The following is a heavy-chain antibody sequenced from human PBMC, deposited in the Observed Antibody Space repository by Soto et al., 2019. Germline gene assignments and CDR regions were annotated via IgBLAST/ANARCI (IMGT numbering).Heavy chain of an antibody. CDR2: INHSGST. D-gene: IGHD1-26*01. J-gene: IGHJ3*02. V-gene: IGHV4-34*01. CDR1: GGSFSGYY. Sequence: SETLSLTRAVYGGSFSGYYWGWSRPPPGQGLEWIGEINHSGSTDYNPSLKSRVTISVDTSKNQFSLKLSSVTAADTAVYYCARGDGSYSTDAFDIWGQGTMVTVSS. CDR3: ARGDGSYSTDAFDI.